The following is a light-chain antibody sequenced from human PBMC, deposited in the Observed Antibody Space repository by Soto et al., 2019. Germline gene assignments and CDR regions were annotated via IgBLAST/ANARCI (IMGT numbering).Light chain of an antibody. J-gene: IGKJ2*01. V-gene: IGKV3-20*01. CDR2: GIS. CDR1: QSVTNRY. CDR3: QQYSSLPHT. Sequence: ESVLTQSPGTLSLSPGERATLSCRASQSVTNRYFAWYQQRPGQAPRILIYGISNRATGISDRFSGSGSGTEFTLTISRLEPEDFVVYYCQQYSSLPHTFGQGTKLEVK.